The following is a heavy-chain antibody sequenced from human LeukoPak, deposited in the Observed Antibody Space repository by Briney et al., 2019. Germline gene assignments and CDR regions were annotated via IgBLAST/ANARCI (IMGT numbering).Heavy chain of an antibody. CDR2: INPNSGGT. V-gene: IGHV1-2*02. J-gene: IGHJ4*02. CDR3: ARDLGGGVVVVPAA. D-gene: IGHD2-2*01. CDR1: GYTFTGYY. Sequence: GASVKVSCKASGYTFTGYYMHWVRQAPGQGLEWMGWINPNSGGTNYAQKFQGRVTMTRDTSISTAYMELSRLRSDDTAVYYCARDLGGGVVVVPAAWGQGTLVTVSS.